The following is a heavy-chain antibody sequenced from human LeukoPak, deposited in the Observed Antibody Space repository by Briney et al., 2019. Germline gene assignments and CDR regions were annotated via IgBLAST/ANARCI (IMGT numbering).Heavy chain of an antibody. CDR3: ARQGGEWFDP. CDR1: GGSFSGYY. Sequence: PSETLSLTCAVYGGSFSGYYWSWIRQPPGKGLEWIGEINHSGSTNYNPSLKSRVTISVDTSKNQFSLKLSSVTAADTAVYYCARQGGEWFDPWGQGTLVIVSS. V-gene: IGHV4-34*01. J-gene: IGHJ5*02. D-gene: IGHD3-16*01. CDR2: INHSGST.